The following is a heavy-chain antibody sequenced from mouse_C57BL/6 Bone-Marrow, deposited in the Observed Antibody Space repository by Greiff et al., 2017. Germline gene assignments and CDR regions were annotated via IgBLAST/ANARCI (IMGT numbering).Heavy chain of an antibody. CDR1: GFNIKDDY. CDR2: IDPENGDP. Sequence: EVQLQQSGAELVRPGASVKLSCTASGFNIKDDYMHWVKQRPEQGLEWIGWIDPENGDPEYASKFQGKATITADTSSNTAYLQLSSLTSEDTAVYYCTSPGGYFDYWGQGTTLTVSS. CDR3: TSPGGYFDY. V-gene: IGHV14-4*01. J-gene: IGHJ2*01.